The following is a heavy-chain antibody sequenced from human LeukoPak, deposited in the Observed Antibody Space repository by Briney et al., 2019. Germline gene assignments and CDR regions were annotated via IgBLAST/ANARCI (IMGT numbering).Heavy chain of an antibody. V-gene: IGHV3-7*03. CDR1: GFTFSSSW. J-gene: IGHJ5*02. CDR2: INEDGSEK. Sequence: GGSLRLSCDASGFTFSSSWMNWVRQAPGKGLEWVASINEDGSEKYYVDSVKGRFTVSRDNAKNSLYLQMNSLRPEDTAVYYCAHPTEYSSSWYGNWFDPWGQGTLVTVSS. CDR3: AHPTEYSSSWYGNWFDP. D-gene: IGHD6-13*01.